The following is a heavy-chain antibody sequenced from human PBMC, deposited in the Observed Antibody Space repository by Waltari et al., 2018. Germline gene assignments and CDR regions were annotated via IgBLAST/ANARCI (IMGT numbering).Heavy chain of an antibody. CDR2: INPNSGDT. D-gene: IGHD2-21*02. CDR1: GYTFTGYY. J-gene: IGHJ6*02. Sequence: QVQLVQSGAEVKKPGTSVKVSCKASGYTFTGYYMHWVRQAPGQGLEWMGWINPNSGDTNYAQEFQGRVTMTRDTSLSTAYMELSRLRSDDTAVYYCARDFIVVVTPTPLYYTMDVWGQGTMVTVSS. V-gene: IGHV1-2*02. CDR3: ARDFIVVVTPTPLYYTMDV.